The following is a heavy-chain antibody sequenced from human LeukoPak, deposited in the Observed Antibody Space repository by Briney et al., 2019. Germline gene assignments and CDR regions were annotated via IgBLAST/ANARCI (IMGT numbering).Heavy chain of an antibody. D-gene: IGHD5-18*01. CDR3: ARYSYGLYYFDY. V-gene: IGHV3-21*01. J-gene: IGHJ4*02. CDR2: ISSSSSYI. Sequence: PGGSLRLSCAASGFTFSSYSMNWVRQAPGKGLEWVSSISSSSSYIYYADSVKGRFTISRDNAKNSLYLQMNSLRAEDTAVYYCARYSYGLYYFDYWGQGTLVTVSS. CDR1: GFTFSSYS.